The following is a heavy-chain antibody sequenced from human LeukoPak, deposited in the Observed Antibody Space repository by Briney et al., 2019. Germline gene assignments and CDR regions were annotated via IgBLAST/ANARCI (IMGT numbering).Heavy chain of an antibody. Sequence: ASVKVSCKASGGTFSSYAISWVRQAPGQGLEWMGRIIPILGIANYAQKFQGRVTITADKSTSTAYMELSSLRSEDAAVYYCASRSYGDYADYYYGMDVWGQGTTVTVSS. V-gene: IGHV1-69*04. J-gene: IGHJ6*02. CDR3: ASRSYGDYADYYYGMDV. D-gene: IGHD4-17*01. CDR2: IIPILGIA. CDR1: GGTFSSYA.